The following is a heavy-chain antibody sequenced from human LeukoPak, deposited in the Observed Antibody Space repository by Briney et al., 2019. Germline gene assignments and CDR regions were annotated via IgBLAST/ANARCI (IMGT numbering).Heavy chain of an antibody. CDR3: GKGNTASRPGFVD. Sequence: GGSLRLSCAATGFTFSTYAMSWVRQAPGKGLEWVSGISGSGDSVFYADSVKGRFTISRDNSLNTLHLQMNSLRAEDTAFYYCGKGNTASRPGFVDWGQGTLVTVSS. J-gene: IGHJ4*02. D-gene: IGHD5-18*01. CDR2: ISGSGDSV. CDR1: GFTFSTYA. V-gene: IGHV3-23*01.